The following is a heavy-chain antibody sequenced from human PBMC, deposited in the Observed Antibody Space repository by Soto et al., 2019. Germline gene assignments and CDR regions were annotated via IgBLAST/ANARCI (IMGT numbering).Heavy chain of an antibody. D-gene: IGHD3-10*01. J-gene: IGHJ6*04. CDR3: ARRVGSGRDSGLAV. Sequence: QGQLQQWGAGLLKPSETLSLTCAVSGESFSDYFWSWILQPPGKGLEWSGEIEQTGRTNYNPSLKSLAVMSVDTPKNHFSLNRRSVTAGDTAMYYCARRVGSGRDSGLAVWGKGTTVPVTP. V-gene: IGHV4-34*01. CDR1: GESFSDYF. CDR2: IEQTGRT.